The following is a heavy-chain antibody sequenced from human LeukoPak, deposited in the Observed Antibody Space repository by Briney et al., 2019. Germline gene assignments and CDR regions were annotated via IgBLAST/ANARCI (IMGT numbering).Heavy chain of an antibody. CDR1: GGSINSSIYH. J-gene: IGHJ5*02. CDR3: ARGLRFLEWLLPHWFDP. V-gene: IGHV4-39*07. CDR2: IYYSGST. D-gene: IGHD3-3*01. Sequence: SETLSLTCTVSGGSINSSIYHWGWIRQPPGKGPEWIGNIYYSGSTYYNPSLKSRVTISVDTSKNQFSLKLSSVTAADTAVYYCARGLRFLEWLLPHWFDPWGQGTLVIVSS.